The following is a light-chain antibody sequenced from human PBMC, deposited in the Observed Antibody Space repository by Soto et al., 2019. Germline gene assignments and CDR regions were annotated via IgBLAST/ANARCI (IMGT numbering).Light chain of an antibody. Sequence: QPVLTQPPSVSGAPGQRVTISCTGSSSNIGAGYDVHWYQQLPGTAPKLLIYGNSNRPSGFPDRFSGSKSGTSASLAITGLQAEDEADYYCQSYDSSLSGSCVFGTGTKVTVL. J-gene: IGLJ1*01. V-gene: IGLV1-40*01. CDR2: GNS. CDR1: SSNIGAGYD. CDR3: QSYDSSLSGSCV.